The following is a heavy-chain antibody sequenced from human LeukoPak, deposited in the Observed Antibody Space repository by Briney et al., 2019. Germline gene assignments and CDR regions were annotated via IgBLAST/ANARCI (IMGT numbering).Heavy chain of an antibody. V-gene: IGHV4-59*01. CDR2: IYYSGST. CDR1: GGSISSYY. J-gene: IGHJ6*02. D-gene: IGHD3-3*01. CDR3: ARSSITIFGVVIKHYYYGMDV. Sequence: PSETLSLTCTVSGGSISSYYWSWIRQPPGKGLEWIGYIYYSGSTNYNPSLKSRVTISVDTSKNQFSLKLSSVTAADTAVYYCARSSITIFGVVIKHYYYGMDVWGQGTTVTVSS.